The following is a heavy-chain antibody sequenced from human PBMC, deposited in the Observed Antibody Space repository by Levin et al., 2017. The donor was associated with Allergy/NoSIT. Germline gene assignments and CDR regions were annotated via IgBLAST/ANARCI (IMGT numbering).Heavy chain of an antibody. J-gene: IGHJ4*02. Sequence: LSLTCVASGFTFSNYWMSWVRQGPGKGLEWVANLKEDGSQTYYADSVKGQFTISRDNAKNALYLQLNSLRAEDTAVYYCARIGYRSSSFDYWGQGTLVTVSS. CDR3: ARIGYRSSSFDY. CDR1: GFTFSNYW. V-gene: IGHV3-7*01. D-gene: IGHD6-6*01. CDR2: LKEDGSQT.